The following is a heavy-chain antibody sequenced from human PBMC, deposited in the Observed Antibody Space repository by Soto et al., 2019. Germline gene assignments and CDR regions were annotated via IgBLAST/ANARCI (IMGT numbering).Heavy chain of an antibody. V-gene: IGHV3-30*18. CDR3: AKESRGDGFWSGYYNYYGMDV. J-gene: IGHJ6*02. Sequence: QVQLVESGGGVVQPGRSLRPSCAASGFTLSNYGMHWVRQAPGKGLEWVAVISYDGSNRYYTDSVKGRFTISRDNSKNTLSLQMNSLRAEDTAVYYCAKESRGDGFWSGYYNYYGMDVWGQGTTVAVSS. D-gene: IGHD3-3*01. CDR2: ISYDGSNR. CDR1: GFTLSNYG.